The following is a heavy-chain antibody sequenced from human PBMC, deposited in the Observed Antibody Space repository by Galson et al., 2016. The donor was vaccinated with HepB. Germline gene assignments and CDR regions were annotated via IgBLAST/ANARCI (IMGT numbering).Heavy chain of an antibody. J-gene: IGHJ6*02. CDR2: INGDGSST. CDR1: GFTFSKYW. D-gene: IGHD2-15*01. V-gene: IGHV3-74*01. CDR3: AILSVDVVVEMNGMDV. Sequence: SLRLSCAASGFTFSKYWMHWVRQAPGKGLVWFSRINGDGSSTAYADSVKGRFTISRDNAKNTLYLQMNSLRAEDTAMYYCAILSVDVVVEMNGMDVWGHGTTVTVSS.